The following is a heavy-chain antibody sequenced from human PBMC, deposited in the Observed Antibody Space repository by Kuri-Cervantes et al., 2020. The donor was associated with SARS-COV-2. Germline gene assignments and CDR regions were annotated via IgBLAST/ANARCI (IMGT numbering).Heavy chain of an antibody. J-gene: IGHJ3*02. CDR2: ITPNGDLT. Sequence: ASVKVSCKTSGYTITNFFMHWVRQAPGQGLEWMGLITPNGDLTLYAQNFQGRFTVTRDTSTRTVFMELSSLRSDDTAVYYCARDLGAFDIWGQGTMVTVSS. CDR3: ARDLGAFDI. CDR1: GYTITNFF. V-gene: IGHV1-46*01.